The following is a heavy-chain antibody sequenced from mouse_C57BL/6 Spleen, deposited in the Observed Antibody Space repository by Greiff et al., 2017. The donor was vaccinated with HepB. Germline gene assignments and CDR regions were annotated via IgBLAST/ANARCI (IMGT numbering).Heavy chain of an antibody. CDR2: IWSGGST. CDR1: GFSLTSYG. CDR3: ARKTTTVVAYYAMDY. J-gene: IGHJ4*01. Sequence: QVQLKESGPGLVQPSQSLSITCTVSGFSLTSYGVHWVRQSPGKGLEWLGVIWSGGSTDYNAAFISRLSISKDNSKSQVFFKMNSLQADDTAIYYCARKTTTVVAYYAMDYWGQGTSVTVSS. D-gene: IGHD1-1*01. V-gene: IGHV2-2*01.